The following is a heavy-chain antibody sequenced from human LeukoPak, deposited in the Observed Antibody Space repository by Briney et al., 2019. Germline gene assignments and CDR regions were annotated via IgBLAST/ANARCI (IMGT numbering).Heavy chain of an antibody. D-gene: IGHD3-22*01. J-gene: IGHJ4*02. V-gene: IGHV3-23*01. Sequence: GGSLRLSCAASGFTFSSYAMSWVRQAPGKGLEWVSAISGSGGSTYYADSVKGRFTISRDNSKNTLYLQMNGLRAEDTAVYYCAKNYYDSSGYEYYFDYWGQGTLVTVSS. CDR1: GFTFSSYA. CDR3: AKNYYDSSGYEYYFDY. CDR2: ISGSGGST.